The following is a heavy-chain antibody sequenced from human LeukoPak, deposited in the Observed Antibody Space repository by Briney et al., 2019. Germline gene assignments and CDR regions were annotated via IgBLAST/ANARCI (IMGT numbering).Heavy chain of an antibody. J-gene: IGHJ6*02. CDR2: LYSGGST. CDR1: GFTFSSYW. D-gene: IGHD3-3*02. V-gene: IGHV3-53*01. CDR3: ARVSSSFYYGLDV. Sequence: GGSLRLSCAASGFTFSSYWMSRVRQAPGKGLEWVSGLYSGGSTDYADSVKGRFTISRDSSKNTLYLQMNSLRAEDTAVYYCARVSSSFYYGLDVWGQGTTVTVSS.